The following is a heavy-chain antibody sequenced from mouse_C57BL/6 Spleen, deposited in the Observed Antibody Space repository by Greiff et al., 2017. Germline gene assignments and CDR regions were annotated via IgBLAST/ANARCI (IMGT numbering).Heavy chain of an antibody. CDR3: ARRWLDY. V-gene: IGHV1-18*01. J-gene: IGHJ2*01. CDR2: INPNNGGT. CDR1: GYTFTDYN. D-gene: IGHD2-3*01. Sequence: EVKVVESGPELVKPGASVKIPCKASGYTFTDYNMDWVKQSHGKSLEWIGDINPNNGGTIYNQKFKGKATLTVDKSSSTAYMELRSLTSEDTAVYYCARRWLDYWGQGTTLTVSS.